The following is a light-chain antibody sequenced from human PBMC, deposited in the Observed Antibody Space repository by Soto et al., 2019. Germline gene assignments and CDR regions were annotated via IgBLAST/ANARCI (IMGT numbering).Light chain of an antibody. Sequence: QSVLTQPASVSGSPGQSITISCTGTSSDIGSYNYISWYRQHPGKAPQLIIYEVFNRPSGVSNRFSGSKSGNTASLTISGLQAEDESDYYCSSYGSGTPPLVFGTGTKLTVL. CDR1: SSDIGSYNY. V-gene: IGLV2-14*01. CDR2: EVF. CDR3: SSYGSGTPPLV. J-gene: IGLJ1*01.